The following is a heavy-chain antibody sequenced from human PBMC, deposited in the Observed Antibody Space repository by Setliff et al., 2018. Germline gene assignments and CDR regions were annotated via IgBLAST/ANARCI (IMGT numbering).Heavy chain of an antibody. CDR1: GFTFNTYW. V-gene: IGHV3-7*01. CDR2: ITHDGSKT. Sequence: PGGSLRLSCAGSGFTFNTYWMTWVRQAPGKGLEWVASITHDGSKTYILDSVKGRFTISRDNTKNSLHLQMNSLRGEDTAVYHCTRDQDYYGMGVWGQGTMVTVSS. J-gene: IGHJ6*02. CDR3: TRDQDYYGMGV.